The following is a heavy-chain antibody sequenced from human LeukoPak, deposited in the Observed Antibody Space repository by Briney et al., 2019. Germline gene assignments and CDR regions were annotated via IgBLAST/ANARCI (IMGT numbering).Heavy chain of an antibody. V-gene: IGHV1-8*01. J-gene: IGHJ4*02. Sequence: ASVKVSCKASGYTFTSYDTNWVRQATGQGLEWMGWMNPNSGNTGYAQKFQGRVTMTRNTSISTAYMELSSLRSEDTAVYYCARGWHDYDILTGYSDYWGQGTLVTVSS. CDR2: MNPNSGNT. D-gene: IGHD3-9*01. CDR1: GYTFTSYD. CDR3: ARGWHDYDILTGYSDY.